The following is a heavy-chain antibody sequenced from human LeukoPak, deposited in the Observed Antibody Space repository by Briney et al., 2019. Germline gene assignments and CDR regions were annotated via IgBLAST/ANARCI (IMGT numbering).Heavy chain of an antibody. Sequence: GGSLRLSCAASGFTFDDYGKNWVRHAPGTGMEWDSGINWDGSSSTYDDPVKGRFTISTDNAKNSLYLQMNSLRAEDTALYYCARIQTRHYGDYQNYYFDFWGQGTLVTVSS. CDR3: ARIQTRHYGDYQNYYFDF. CDR2: INWDGSSS. CDR1: GFTFDDYG. V-gene: IGHV3-20*04. J-gene: IGHJ4*02. D-gene: IGHD4-17*01.